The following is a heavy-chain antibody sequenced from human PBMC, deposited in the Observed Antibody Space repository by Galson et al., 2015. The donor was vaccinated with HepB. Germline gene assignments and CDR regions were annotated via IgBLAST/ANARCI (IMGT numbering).Heavy chain of an antibody. J-gene: IGHJ3*02. CDR2: IKPDESER. V-gene: IGHV3-7*03. D-gene: IGHD2-8*01. Sequence: SLRLSCAASGFTFSSNWMTWVRQAPGKGLEWVANIKPDESERYYVDSVKGRFTISRDNAKNSLYLQMNSLRAEDTAVYYCAKNGGAFDIWGQGTMVIVSS. CDR3: AKNGGAFDI. CDR1: GFTFSSNW.